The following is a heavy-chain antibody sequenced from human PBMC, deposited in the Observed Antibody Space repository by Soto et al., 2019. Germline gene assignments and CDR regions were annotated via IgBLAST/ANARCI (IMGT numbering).Heavy chain of an antibody. Sequence: GGSLRLSCAASGFTVSSNYMSWVRQAPGKGLEWVSVIYSGGSTYYADSVKGRFTISRDNSKNTLYPQMNSLRAEDTAVYYCARDPGYWYFDLWGRGTLVTVSS. CDR1: GFTVSSNY. V-gene: IGHV3-53*01. J-gene: IGHJ2*01. CDR3: ARDPGYWYFDL. CDR2: IYSGGST.